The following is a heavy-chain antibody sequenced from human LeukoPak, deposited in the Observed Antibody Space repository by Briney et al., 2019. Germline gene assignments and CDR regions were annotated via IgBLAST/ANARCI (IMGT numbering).Heavy chain of an antibody. CDR2: ISGSGGST. CDR3: AKDQVWIVVGSFDY. V-gene: IGHV3-23*01. D-gene: IGHD3-22*01. Sequence: GSLRLSCAASGFTFSSYAMSWVRQAPGKGLEWVSGISGSGGSTYYADSVKGRFTISRDNSKNTLYLQMTSLRAEDTAVYYCAKDQVWIVVGSFDYWGQGTLVTVSS. CDR1: GFTFSSYA. J-gene: IGHJ4*02.